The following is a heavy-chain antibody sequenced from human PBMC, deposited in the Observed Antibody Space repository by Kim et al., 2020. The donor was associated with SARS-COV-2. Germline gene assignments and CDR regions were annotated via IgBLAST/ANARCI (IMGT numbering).Heavy chain of an antibody. D-gene: IGHD1-1*01. CDR1: GFSFSTYA. V-gene: IGHV3-23*01. CDR2: IRGDSGNT. Sequence: GGSLRLSCVASGFSFSTYAMHWVRQAPGKGLEWISSIRGDSGNTNYEDSIKGRFTISRDNSKNTLYLQMNSLRGDDPAEYYCAKRGPSATSTGFDYWGQGTLVTVAS. CDR3: AKRGPSATSTGFDY. J-gene: IGHJ4*02.